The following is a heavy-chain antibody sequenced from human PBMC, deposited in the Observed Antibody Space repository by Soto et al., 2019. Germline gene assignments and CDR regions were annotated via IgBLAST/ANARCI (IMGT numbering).Heavy chain of an antibody. V-gene: IGHV1-46*01. D-gene: IGHD6-19*01. J-gene: IGHJ6*02. CDR3: ARGGPTSIAVAGTNYYNYYGMDV. CDR2: INPSGGST. CDR1: GYTFTSYY. Sequence: ASVKVSCKASGYTFTSYYMHWVRQAPGQGXEWMGIINPSGGSTSYAQKFQGRVTMTRDTSTSTVYMELSSLRSEDTAVYYCARGGPTSIAVAGTNYYNYYGMDVWGQGTTVTVSS.